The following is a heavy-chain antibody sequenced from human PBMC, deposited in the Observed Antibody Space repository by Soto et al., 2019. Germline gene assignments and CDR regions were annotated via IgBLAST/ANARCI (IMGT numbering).Heavy chain of an antibody. CDR2: ISPDGSAT. CDR1: GFIFSNHW. V-gene: IGHV3-74*01. J-gene: IGHJ6*02. CDR3: ARGTMLRGMDV. D-gene: IGHD2-15*01. Sequence: GGSLGLSCAASGFIFSNHWMNWVRQAPGKGLVWVSRISPDGSATHYADSVKGRFTISRDNAKNTLYLQMNSLRVDDTAVYHCARGTMLRGMDVWGQGTTVTVSS.